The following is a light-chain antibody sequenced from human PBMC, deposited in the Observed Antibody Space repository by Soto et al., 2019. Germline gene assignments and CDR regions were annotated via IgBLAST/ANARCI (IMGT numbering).Light chain of an antibody. V-gene: IGLV2-14*03. CDR1: HNDIGTYDY. CDR3: SSVTSNRIYV. CDR2: GVT. Sequence: QSVLTQPTSVSGSPGQSITISCTGNHNDIGTYDYVSWYQQHPGRAPRLLIHGVTTRPSGISGRFSASKSGLTASLTISGLQPEDEADDYCSSVTSNRIYVFGPGTKVTVL. J-gene: IGLJ1*01.